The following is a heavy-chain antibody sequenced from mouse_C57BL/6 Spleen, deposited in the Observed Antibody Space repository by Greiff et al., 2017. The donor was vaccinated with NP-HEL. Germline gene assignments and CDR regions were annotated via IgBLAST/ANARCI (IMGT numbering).Heavy chain of an antibody. Sequence: EVHLVESGPVLVKPGASVKMSCKASGYTFTDYYMNWVKQSHGKSLEWIGVINPYNGGTSYNQKFKGKATLTVDKSSSTAYMELNSLTSEDSAVYYCAREGITTVVVPYAMDYWGQGTSVTVSS. CDR3: AREGITTVVVPYAMDY. V-gene: IGHV1-19*01. D-gene: IGHD1-1*01. J-gene: IGHJ4*01. CDR1: GYTFTDYY. CDR2: INPYNGGT.